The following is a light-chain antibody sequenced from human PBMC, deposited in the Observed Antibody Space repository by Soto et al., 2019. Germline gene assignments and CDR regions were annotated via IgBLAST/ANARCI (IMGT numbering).Light chain of an antibody. CDR2: KAS. Sequence: DIQMTQSPSTLSASVGDRVTITCRASQSISSWLAWYQQKPGKAPKLLIYKASSLESGVPSRFIGSGSGTEFTLTIRSLQPDDFATYYCQQYKSYGTFGQETKVVIK. V-gene: IGKV1-5*03. CDR1: QSISSW. CDR3: QQYKSYGT. J-gene: IGKJ1*01.